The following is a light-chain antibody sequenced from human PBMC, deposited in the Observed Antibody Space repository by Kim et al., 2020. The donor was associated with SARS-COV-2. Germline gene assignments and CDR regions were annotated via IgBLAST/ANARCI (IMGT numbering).Light chain of an antibody. CDR1: QSVSSN. CDR3: QQYNNWTYT. CDR2: GAS. Sequence: EMVMTQSPATLSVSPGERATLSCRASQSVSSNLAWYQQKPGQAPRLLIYGASTRATGIPARFSGSGSGTEFTLTISSLQSEDFAVYYCQQYNNWTYTFGQGTKLEI. J-gene: IGKJ2*01. V-gene: IGKV3-15*01.